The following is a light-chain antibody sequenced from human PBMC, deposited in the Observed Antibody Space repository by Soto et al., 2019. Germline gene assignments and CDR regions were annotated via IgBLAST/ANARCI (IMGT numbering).Light chain of an antibody. CDR2: DVS. Sequence: QSVLTQPASVSGSPGQSITISCTGTSSDVGGYNYVSWYQQHPGKAPKLMMYDVSNRPSGVSNRVSGSKSGNTASLTISGLQAEYEADYYCSSYTSSSTLAFGGGTKLTVL. J-gene: IGLJ2*01. V-gene: IGLV2-14*01. CDR1: SSDVGGYNY. CDR3: SSYTSSSTLA.